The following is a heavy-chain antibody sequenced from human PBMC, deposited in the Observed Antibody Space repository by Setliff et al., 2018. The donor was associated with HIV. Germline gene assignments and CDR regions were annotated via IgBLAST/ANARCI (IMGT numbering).Heavy chain of an antibody. J-gene: IGHJ4*02. D-gene: IGHD3-22*01. CDR3: AKDRGSGYYSPSDY. CDR1: GFTFNSYW. Sequence: LRLSCVASGFTFNSYWMYWVRQAPGKGLVCVSRVNNDGTDTIYADSVKGRFTISRDNAKSTLYLQMNSLRAEDTAVYYCAKDRGSGYYSPSDYWGQGTLVTVSS. CDR2: VNNDGTDT. V-gene: IGHV3-74*01.